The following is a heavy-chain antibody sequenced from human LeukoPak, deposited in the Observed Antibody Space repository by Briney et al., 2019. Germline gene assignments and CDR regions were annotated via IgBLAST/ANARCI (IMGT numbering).Heavy chain of an antibody. V-gene: IGHV3-48*01. J-gene: IGHJ3*02. D-gene: IGHD3-22*01. Sequence: GGSLRLSCAASGLTFSSYSMNWVRQAPGKGLEWVSYISSSSSTIYYADSVKGRFTISRDNAKNSLYLQMNSLRAEDTAVYYCARENYYDSSGYYNDAFDIWGQGTMVTVSS. CDR3: ARENYYDSSGYYNDAFDI. CDR1: GLTFSSYS. CDR2: ISSSSSTI.